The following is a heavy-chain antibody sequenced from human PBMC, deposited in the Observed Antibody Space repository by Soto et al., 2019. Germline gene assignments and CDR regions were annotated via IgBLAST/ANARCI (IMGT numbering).Heavy chain of an antibody. CDR2: TYYRSKWYN. Sequence: PSQTLSLTCAISGDSVSSNSAAWNWIRQSPSRGLEWLGRTYYRSKWYNDYAVSVKSRITINPDTSKNQFSPQLNSVTPEDTAVYYCARDFNPWAYYYDSSGYSNAFDIWGQGTMVTVSS. CDR1: GDSVSSNSAA. CDR3: ARDFNPWAYYYDSSGYSNAFDI. V-gene: IGHV6-1*01. J-gene: IGHJ3*02. D-gene: IGHD3-22*01.